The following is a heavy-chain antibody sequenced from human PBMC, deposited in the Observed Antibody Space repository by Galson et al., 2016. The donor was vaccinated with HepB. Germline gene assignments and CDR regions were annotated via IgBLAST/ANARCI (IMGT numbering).Heavy chain of an antibody. D-gene: IGHD3-22*01. Sequence: SETLSLTCSVSGASISSYYWSWIRQPPGKGLEWIGNIYYSGSTNYNPSLMSRVTISVDTSKNQFSLKLSSVTAADTAVYYCARDRQYYDSSGYFTFDVWGQGTMVTVSS. J-gene: IGHJ3*01. CDR2: IYYSGST. V-gene: IGHV4-59*01. CDR3: ARDRQYYDSSGYFTFDV. CDR1: GASISSYY.